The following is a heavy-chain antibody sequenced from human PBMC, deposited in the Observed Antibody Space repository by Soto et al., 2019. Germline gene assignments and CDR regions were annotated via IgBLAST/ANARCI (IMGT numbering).Heavy chain of an antibody. V-gene: IGHV1-24*01. CDR3: ASQNWRWREQFDH. Sequence: ASVKVSCKLSGYTLLELSIHWVRQAPGKGLEWMGGYDPEDAKTIYAQKSQGRVIMTEDTSTNTAYLEVRALRYEDTAVYYCASQNWRWREQFDHWGQGTLVTV. CDR1: GYTLLELS. D-gene: IGHD1-1*01. J-gene: IGHJ4*02. CDR2: YDPEDAKT.